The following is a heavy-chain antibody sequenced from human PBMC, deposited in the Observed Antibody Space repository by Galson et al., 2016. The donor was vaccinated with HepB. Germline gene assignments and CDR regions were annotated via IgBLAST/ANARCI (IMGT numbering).Heavy chain of an antibody. CDR3: ARDQHGSFFAY. V-gene: IGHV4-61*08. CDR2: FYSSENT. J-gene: IGHJ4*02. CDR1: GGSVSSGGYF. Sequence: LSLTCTVSGGSVSSGGYFWSWIRQPPGKGLEWIGYFYSSENTNYDPSLRSRVTISGDTSRNQFSLKLTSVTAADTAVYYCARDQHGSFFAYWGQGTLVTVSS. D-gene: IGHD3-10*01.